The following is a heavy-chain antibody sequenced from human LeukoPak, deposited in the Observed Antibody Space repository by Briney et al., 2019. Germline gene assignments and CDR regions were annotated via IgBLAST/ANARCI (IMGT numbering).Heavy chain of an antibody. CDR1: GYTFTSYG. CDR2: ISAYNGNT. V-gene: IGHV1-18*01. J-gene: IGHJ3*02. D-gene: IGHD5-18*01. CDR3: ARVVERSTVMVTWNAFDI. Sequence: ASVKVSCKASGYTFTSYGISWVRQAPGQGLEWMGWISAYNGNTNYAQKLQGRVTMTTDTSTSTAYMELRSLRSDDTAVYYCARVVERSTVMVTWNAFDIWGQGTMVTVSS.